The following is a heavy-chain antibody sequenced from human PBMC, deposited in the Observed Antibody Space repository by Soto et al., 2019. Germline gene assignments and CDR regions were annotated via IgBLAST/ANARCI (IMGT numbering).Heavy chain of an antibody. CDR3: AIAAAGNLSGMDV. D-gene: IGHD6-13*01. V-gene: IGHV3-48*02. CDR1: GFTFSSYS. CDR2: ISSSSSTI. J-gene: IGHJ6*02. Sequence: EVQLVESGGGLVQPGGSLRLSCAASGFTFSSYSMNWVRQAPGKGLEWVSYISSSSSTIYYADSVKGRFTISRDNAKNSLYLQLSSLRDEDTAVYYCAIAAAGNLSGMDVWGQGTTVTVSS.